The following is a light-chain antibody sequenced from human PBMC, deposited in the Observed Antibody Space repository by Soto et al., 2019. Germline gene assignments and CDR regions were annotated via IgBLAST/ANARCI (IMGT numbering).Light chain of an antibody. Sequence: EIQLTQSPATLSLSPGERATISCRASQSVSSYLAWYQQKPGKAPTLLIYDASTMATGIPARFSGSGSGTDFSLTIISLEPEDFAVYYCQQRSNWPPITFGQGTRLEIK. V-gene: IGKV3-11*01. J-gene: IGKJ5*01. CDR2: DAS. CDR1: QSVSSY. CDR3: QQRSNWPPIT.